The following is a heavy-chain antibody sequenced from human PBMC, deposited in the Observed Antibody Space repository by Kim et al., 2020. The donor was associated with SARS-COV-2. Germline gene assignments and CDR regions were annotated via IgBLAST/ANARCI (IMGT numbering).Heavy chain of an antibody. V-gene: IGHV4-59*01. D-gene: IGHD3-16*01. J-gene: IGHJ2*01. CDR1: GGSISSYY. Sequence: SETLSLTCTVSGGSISSYYWSWIRQPPGKGLEWIGYIYYSGSTNYNPSRKSRVTISVDTSKNQFSLKLSSVTAADTAVYYCARFRMGDGDYWYFDIWGRDALITVSS. CDR3: ARFRMGDGDYWYFDI. CDR2: IYYSGST.